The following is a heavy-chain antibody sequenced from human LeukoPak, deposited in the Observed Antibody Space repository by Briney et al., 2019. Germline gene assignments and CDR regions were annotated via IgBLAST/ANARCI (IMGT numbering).Heavy chain of an antibody. D-gene: IGHD2-21*01. V-gene: IGHV4-61*01. CDR1: GGSVSSVSYY. Sequence: SETLSLTCTVSGGSVSSVSYYWSWIRQPPGKGLEWIVYIYYSGGTNYNPSLKSRVTLSVYTSKNQFSLKLSSLTAADTAVYYCARVEVFLYPALLWWWNGPFDYWGQGTLVTVSS. CDR3: ARVEVFLYPALLWWWNGPFDY. J-gene: IGHJ4*02. CDR2: IYYSGGT.